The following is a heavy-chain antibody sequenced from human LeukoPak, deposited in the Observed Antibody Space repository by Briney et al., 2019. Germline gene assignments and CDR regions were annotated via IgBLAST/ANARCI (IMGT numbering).Heavy chain of an antibody. CDR2: ISSSGSYI. D-gene: IGHD4-23*01. J-gene: IGHJ6*03. CDR1: RFTFSSYS. CDR3: ARGIGGYYYNYMDV. Sequence: GGSLTLSCAASRFTFSSYSMNWVRQAPGKGLEWVSSISSSGSYIYYADSVKGRFTISRDNSKNTLYLQMTSLRAEDTALYYCARGIGGYYYNYMDVWGTGTTVTVS. V-gene: IGHV3-21*01.